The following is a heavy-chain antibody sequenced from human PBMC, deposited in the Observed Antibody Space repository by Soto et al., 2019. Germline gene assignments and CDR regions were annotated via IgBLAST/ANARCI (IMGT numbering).Heavy chain of an antibody. Sequence: GASVKVSCKASGGTFSSYAISWVRQAPGQGLEWMGGIIPIFGTANYAQKFQGRVTITADESTSTAYMELSSLRSEDTAVYYCARPSPVLRFLEWSTYGMDVWGQGTTVTVSS. V-gene: IGHV1-69*13. CDR3: ARPSPVLRFLEWSTYGMDV. CDR2: IIPIFGTA. CDR1: GGTFSSYA. J-gene: IGHJ6*02. D-gene: IGHD3-3*01.